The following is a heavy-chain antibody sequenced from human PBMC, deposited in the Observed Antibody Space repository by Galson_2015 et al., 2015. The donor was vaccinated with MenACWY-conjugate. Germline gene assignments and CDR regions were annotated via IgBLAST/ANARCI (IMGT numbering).Heavy chain of an antibody. D-gene: IGHD3-22*01. Sequence: SLRLSCAASGFVLRPYWMHWVRHAPGKGLVWVARINSDGSVTTYADFVKGRFTISRDNDKNTVYLQLNSLRSEDTAVYYCAKQGYYYDASGYDWFDPWGQGTLVTVSS. J-gene: IGHJ5*02. CDR1: GFVLRPYW. CDR3: AKQGYYYDASGYDWFDP. CDR2: INSDGSVT. V-gene: IGHV3-74*03.